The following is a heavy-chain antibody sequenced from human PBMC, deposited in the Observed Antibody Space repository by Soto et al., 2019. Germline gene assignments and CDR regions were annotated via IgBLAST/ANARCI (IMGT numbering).Heavy chain of an antibody. CDR2: IKQDGSEK. D-gene: IGHD3-3*01. CDR3: ARDRTYYDFWSGPSDAFDI. V-gene: IGHV3-7*05. J-gene: IGHJ3*02. CDR1: GFTLSSYW. Sequence: GGSLRLSCAASGFTLSSYWMSWVRQAPGKGLEWVANIKQDGSEKYYVDSVKGRFTISRDNAKNSLYLQMNSLRAEDTAVYYCARDRTYYDFWSGPSDAFDIWGQGTMVTVSS.